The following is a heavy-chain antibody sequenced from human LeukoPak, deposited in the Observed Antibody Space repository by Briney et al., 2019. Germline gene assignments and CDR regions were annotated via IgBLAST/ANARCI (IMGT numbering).Heavy chain of an antibody. V-gene: IGHV1-2*02. Sequence: GASVKVSCKVSGYTLTELSMHWVRQAPGQGLEWMGWINPNSGGTNYAQKFQGRVTMTRDTSISTAYMELSRLRSDDTAVYYCARDYYDSSGEFDYWGQGTLVTVSS. CDR2: INPNSGGT. D-gene: IGHD3-22*01. J-gene: IGHJ4*02. CDR1: GYTLTELS. CDR3: ARDYYDSSGEFDY.